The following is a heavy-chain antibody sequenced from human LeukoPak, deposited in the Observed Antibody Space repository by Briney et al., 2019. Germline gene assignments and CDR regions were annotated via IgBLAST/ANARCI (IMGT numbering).Heavy chain of an antibody. J-gene: IGHJ3*02. V-gene: IGHV5-51*01. Sequence: GESLKISCKGSGYSFTSYWIGWVRQMPGKGLEWMGIIYPGDSDTRYSPSFQGQVTTSADKSISTAYLQWSSLKASDTAMYYCARPRRDYYDSSGYNAFDIWGQGTMVTVSS. CDR2: IYPGDSDT. D-gene: IGHD3-22*01. CDR3: ARPRRDYYDSSGYNAFDI. CDR1: GYSFTSYW.